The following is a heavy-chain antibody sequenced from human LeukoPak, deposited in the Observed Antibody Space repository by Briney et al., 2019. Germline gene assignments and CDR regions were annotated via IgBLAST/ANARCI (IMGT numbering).Heavy chain of an antibody. CDR2: IDTDGTNT. Sequence: GGSLRLSCVASGFTFSSYRMHWVRQAPGKGLMWVSRIDTDGTNTRYADSVKGRFTISRDNAKNTLYLQMNSLGAEDPAVYYCVRPLYESSGYYFLWGQGTLVTVSS. V-gene: IGHV3-74*01. CDR1: GFTFSSYR. CDR3: VRPLYESSGYYFL. D-gene: IGHD3-22*01. J-gene: IGHJ4*02.